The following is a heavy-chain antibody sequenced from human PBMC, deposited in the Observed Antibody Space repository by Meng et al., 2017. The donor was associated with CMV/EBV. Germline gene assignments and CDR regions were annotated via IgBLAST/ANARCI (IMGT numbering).Heavy chain of an antibody. CDR2: IIPIFGTA. J-gene: IGHJ6*02. V-gene: IGHV1-69*05. CDR1: GGTFSSYA. D-gene: IGHD3-3*01. CDR3: ARGPYYDFWSGYEGGMDV. Sequence: SVKVSCKASGGTFSSYAISWVRQAPGQGLEWMGGIIPIFGTANYAQKFQGRVTITTDESTSTAYMELSSLRSEDTAVYYCARGPYYDFWSGYEGGMDVWGQRTTVTVSS.